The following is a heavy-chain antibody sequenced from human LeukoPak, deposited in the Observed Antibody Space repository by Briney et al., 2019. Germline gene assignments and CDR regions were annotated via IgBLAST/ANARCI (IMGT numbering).Heavy chain of an antibody. J-gene: IGHJ4*02. Sequence: ASVKVSCKASGYTFTSYGISWVRQAPGQGLEWMGWISAYNGNTNYAQKLQGRVTMTTDTSTSTAYMELRSLRSGDTAVYYCARSKSGLTTVTTVDYWGQGALVTVSS. CDR2: ISAYNGNT. CDR3: ARSKSGLTTVTTVDY. CDR1: GYTFTSYG. D-gene: IGHD4-17*01. V-gene: IGHV1-18*01.